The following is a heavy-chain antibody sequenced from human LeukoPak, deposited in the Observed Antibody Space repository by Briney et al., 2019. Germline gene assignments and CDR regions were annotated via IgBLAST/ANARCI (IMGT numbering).Heavy chain of an antibody. Sequence: PSETLSLTCTVSGVSISTYYWSWIQQPPGKGLEWIGYIYYSGNTNYNPSPKSRITISVDTSKNQFSLKLSSVTASDTAVYYCARHQGPRDGYNYGRAFDIWGQGTMVTVSS. CDR2: IYYSGNT. CDR3: ARHQGPRDGYNYGRAFDI. J-gene: IGHJ3*02. D-gene: IGHD5-24*01. V-gene: IGHV4-59*08. CDR1: GVSISTYY.